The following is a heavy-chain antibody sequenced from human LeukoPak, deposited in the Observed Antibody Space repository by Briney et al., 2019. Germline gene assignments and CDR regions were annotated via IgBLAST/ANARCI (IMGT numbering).Heavy chain of an antibody. Sequence: GGSLRLSCAASGCTFTNYWLSWVRQAPGKGLEWVANIKVDGSREYYVDSVKGRFTISRDNAKNSLYLQMNSLRAEDTAVYYCARDGIDGYIDYWGQGTRVTVSS. D-gene: IGHD5-24*01. J-gene: IGHJ4*02. CDR3: ARDGIDGYIDY. CDR2: IKVDGSRE. V-gene: IGHV3-7*01. CDR1: GCTFTNYW.